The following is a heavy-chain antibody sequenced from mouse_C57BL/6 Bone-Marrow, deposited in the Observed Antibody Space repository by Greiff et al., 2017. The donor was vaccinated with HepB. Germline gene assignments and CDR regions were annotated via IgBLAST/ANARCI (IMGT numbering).Heavy chain of an antibody. CDR2: ISDGGSYT. D-gene: IGHD2-13*01. J-gene: IGHJ3*01. CDR1: GFTFSSYA. CDR3: ERDGPDFFDY. V-gene: IGHV5-4*01. Sequence: EVKVVESGGGLVKPGGSLKLSCAASGFTFSSYAMSWVRQTPEKRLEWVATISDGGSYTYYPDNVKGRFTISRDNAKNSLYLQMSHLESEDTAMYDCERDGPDFFDYWGQGTLVTVSA.